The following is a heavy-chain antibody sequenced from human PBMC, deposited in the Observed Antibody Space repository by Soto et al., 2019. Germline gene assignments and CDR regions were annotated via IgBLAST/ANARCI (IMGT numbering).Heavy chain of an antibody. CDR2: FFSSDNI. V-gene: IGHV4-61*01. J-gene: IGHJ4*02. CDR3: ARLFRDVYNAVEY. Sequence: ETLSLTCSVSGVSVGSGTYYWSWIRQPPGKGLEWIGYFFSSDNIKYSPSLKSRLTVSIDTPKNQFSLRLTSVTAADTAVYFCARLFRDVYNAVEYWGQGALVTVSS. D-gene: IGHD3-3*01. CDR1: GVSVGSGTYY.